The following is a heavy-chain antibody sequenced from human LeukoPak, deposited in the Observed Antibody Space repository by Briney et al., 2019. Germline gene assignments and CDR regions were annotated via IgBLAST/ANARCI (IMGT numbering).Heavy chain of an antibody. V-gene: IGHV4-4*09. J-gene: IGHJ6*03. D-gene: IGHD6-13*01. CDR3: ARAGYSSSRGDYYYYYMDV. Sequence: SETLSLTCTVSGGSISSYYWSWIRQPPGKGLEWIGYIYTSGSANYNPSLKSRVTISVDTSKNQFSLKLSSVTAADTAVYYCARAGYSSSRGDYYYYYMDVWGKGTTVTVSS. CDR1: GGSISSYY. CDR2: IYTSGSA.